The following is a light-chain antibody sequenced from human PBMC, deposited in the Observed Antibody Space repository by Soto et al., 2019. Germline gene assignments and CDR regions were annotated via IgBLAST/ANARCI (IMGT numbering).Light chain of an antibody. CDR3: SSYTSSSTYV. Sequence: QSALTQPASASGSPGQSITISCTGTSSDVGGYNYVSWYQQHPGEAPKLMIYDVSNRPSGVSNRFSGSKSGNTASLTISGLQAEDEADYYCSSYTSSSTYVFGTGTKVTVL. J-gene: IGLJ1*01. CDR2: DVS. CDR1: SSDVGGYNY. V-gene: IGLV2-14*01.